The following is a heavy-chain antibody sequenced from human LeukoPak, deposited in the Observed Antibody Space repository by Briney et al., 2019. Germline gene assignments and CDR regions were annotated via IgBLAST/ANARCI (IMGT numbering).Heavy chain of an antibody. Sequence: GGSLRLSCAASGFTFSSYWMHWVRQAPGKGLVWVSRINSDGSSTSYADSVKGRFTISRDNAKNTLYLQMNSLRAEDTAVYYCARLVLGYCSSTSCDYWGQGTLVTVSS. CDR2: INSDGSST. CDR3: ARLVLGYCSSTSCDY. D-gene: IGHD2-2*01. J-gene: IGHJ4*02. V-gene: IGHV3-74*01. CDR1: GFTFSSYW.